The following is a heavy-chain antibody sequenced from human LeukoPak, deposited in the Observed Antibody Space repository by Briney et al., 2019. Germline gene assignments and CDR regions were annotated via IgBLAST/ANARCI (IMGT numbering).Heavy chain of an antibody. CDR1: GFTFNSYW. Sequence: GGSLRLSCAASGFTFNSYWMVWFRQAPGKGLEWVSVIYSGGSTYYADSVKGRFTVSKDNSKNTVYLEMNSLRAEDTAVYYCARRFYAMDVWGQGTTVTVSS. CDR2: IYSGGST. V-gene: IGHV3-53*01. J-gene: IGHJ6*02. CDR3: ARRFYAMDV.